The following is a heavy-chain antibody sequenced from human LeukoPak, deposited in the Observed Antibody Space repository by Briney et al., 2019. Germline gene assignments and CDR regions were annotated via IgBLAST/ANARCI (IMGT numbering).Heavy chain of an antibody. CDR1: GFTFSSYG. V-gene: IGHV4-34*01. Sequence: LRLSCAASGFTFSSYGMHWIRQPPGKGLEWIGEINHRGSTTYNPSLKSRVTISLDTSKNQFSLKLSSVTAADTAVYYCARVGLDWGSIDYWGQGTLVTVSS. D-gene: IGHD3/OR15-3a*01. J-gene: IGHJ4*02. CDR3: ARVGLDWGSIDY. CDR2: INHRGST.